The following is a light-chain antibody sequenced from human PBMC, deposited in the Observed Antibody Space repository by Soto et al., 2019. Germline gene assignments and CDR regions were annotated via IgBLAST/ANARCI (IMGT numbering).Light chain of an antibody. J-gene: IGLJ2*01. V-gene: IGLV1-47*01. CDR3: AAWDDRLSARV. CDR2: RNN. Sequence: QPVLTQPPSASGTPGQRVTISCSGSSSNIGSDYVYWYQQLPGTAPKLLIYRNNQRPSGVPDRFSGSKSGTSASLAISGLRSEDEADYYCAAWDDRLSARVFGGGTKLTVL. CDR1: SSNIGSDY.